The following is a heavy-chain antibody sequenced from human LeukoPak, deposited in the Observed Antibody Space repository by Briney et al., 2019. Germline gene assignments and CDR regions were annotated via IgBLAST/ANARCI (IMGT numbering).Heavy chain of an antibody. CDR1: GGSISSSDDY. CDR2: IYYTGST. V-gene: IGHV4-39*07. D-gene: IGHD2-8*01. J-gene: IGHJ5*02. Sequence: PSETLSLTCTVSGGSISSSDDYWGWIRQPPGKGLEWIGNIYYTGSTSYNSSLKSRVTISIDTSKNQFSLQLSSDTAADTAVYFCARENYCTNGVCWAFDPWGQGTLVTVSS. CDR3: ARENYCTNGVCWAFDP.